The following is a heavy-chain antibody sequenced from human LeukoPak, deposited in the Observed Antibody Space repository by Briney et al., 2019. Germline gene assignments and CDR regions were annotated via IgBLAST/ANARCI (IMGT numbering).Heavy chain of an antibody. CDR3: ASHLTPEDVCLGVAFDI. D-gene: IGHD5/OR15-5a*01. J-gene: IGHJ3*02. V-gene: IGHV3-23*01. Sequence: SGGSLRLSCAASGFTFSSYAMSWVRQAPGKGLEWVSAISGSGGSTYYADSVKGRFTISRDNSKNTLYLQMNSLRAEDTAVYYCASHLTPEDVCLGVAFDIWGQGTMVTVSS. CDR1: GFTFSSYA. CDR2: ISGSGGST.